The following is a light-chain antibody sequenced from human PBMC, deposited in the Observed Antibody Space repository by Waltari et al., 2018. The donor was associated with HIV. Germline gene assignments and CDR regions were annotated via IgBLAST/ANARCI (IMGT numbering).Light chain of an antibody. CDR2: GAS. Sequence: DIQLTQSPSTLSVSVGDRVNITCRASESISTFLVWYQQKPGKAPRLLIFGASSLQNGVPSRFIGGGSGTDFTLTISSLQPDDFATYYCQHYKSSFRTFGQGTRVEMK. J-gene: IGKJ1*01. V-gene: IGKV1-5*03. CDR3: QHYKSSFRT. CDR1: ESISTF.